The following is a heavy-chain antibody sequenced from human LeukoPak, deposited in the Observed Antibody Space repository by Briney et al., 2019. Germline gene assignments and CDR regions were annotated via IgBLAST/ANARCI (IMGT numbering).Heavy chain of an antibody. Sequence: PGGSLRLSCTASGFTFTVAWMTWVRQAPGKGLEWVGHIKSKPDGGTTDYAAPVKGRFTISRDNSKNTLYLQMNSLRAEDTAVYYCARDFIRYSGIAAANDYWGQGTLVTVSS. CDR3: ARDFIRYSGIAAANDY. CDR2: IKSKPDGGTT. J-gene: IGHJ4*02. D-gene: IGHD6-13*01. CDR1: GFTFTVAW. V-gene: IGHV3-15*01.